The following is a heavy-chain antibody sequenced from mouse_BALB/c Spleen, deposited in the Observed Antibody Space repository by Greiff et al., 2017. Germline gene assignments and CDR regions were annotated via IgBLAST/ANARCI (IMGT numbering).Heavy chain of an antibody. CDR1: GFTFSSFG. Sequence: EVMLVESGGGLVQPGGSRKLSCAASGFTFSSFGMHWVRQAPEKGLEWVAYISSGSSTIYYADTVKGRFTISRDNPKNTLFLQMTSLRSEDTAMYYCARCYYGSSSYAMDYWGQGTSVTVSS. D-gene: IGHD1-1*01. CDR2: ISSGSSTI. V-gene: IGHV5-17*02. J-gene: IGHJ4*01. CDR3: ARCYYGSSSYAMDY.